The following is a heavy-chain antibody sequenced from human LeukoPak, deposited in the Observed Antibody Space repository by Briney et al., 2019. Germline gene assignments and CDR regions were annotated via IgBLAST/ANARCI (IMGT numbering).Heavy chain of an antibody. V-gene: IGHV3-23*01. CDR1: GFTFSSYA. D-gene: IGHD3-10*01. CDR2: ISGSGGST. J-gene: IGHJ6*03. CDR3: AKDRPVLLLWFGESPPSGYYMDV. Sequence: GGSLRLSCATSGFTFSSYAMSWVRQAPGKGLEWVSAISGSGGSTYYADSVKGRFTISRDNSKNTLYLQMNSLRAEDTAVYYCAKDRPVLLLWFGESPPSGYYMDVWGKGTTVTVSS.